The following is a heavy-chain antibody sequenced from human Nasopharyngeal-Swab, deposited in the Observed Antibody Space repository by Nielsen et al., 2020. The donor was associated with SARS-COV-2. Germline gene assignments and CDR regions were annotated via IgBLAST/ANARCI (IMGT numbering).Heavy chain of an antibody. Sequence: GESLKISCAASGFTFRSYEMNWVRQAPGTGLEWVSYIASSGSPTYYADSVKGRFTVARDNAKNSLYLQMNSLRAEDTAVYYCARHKIYSQAHGPFDYWGQGTLVTASS. CDR2: IASSGSPT. J-gene: IGHJ4*02. D-gene: IGHD5-18*01. CDR1: GFTFRSYE. CDR3: ARHKIYSQAHGPFDY. V-gene: IGHV3-48*03.